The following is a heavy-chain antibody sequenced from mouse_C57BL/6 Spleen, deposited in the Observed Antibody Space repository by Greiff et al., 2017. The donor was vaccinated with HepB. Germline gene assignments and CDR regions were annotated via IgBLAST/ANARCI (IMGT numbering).Heavy chain of an antibody. V-gene: IGHV5-17*01. CDR1: GFTFSDYG. CDR3: ARRIDGYHYYAMDY. J-gene: IGHJ4*01. Sequence: VQLKESGGGLVKPGGSLKLSCAASGFTFSDYGMHWVRQAPEKGLEWVAYISSGSSTIYYADTVKGRFTISRDNAKNTLFLQMTSLRSEDTAMYYCARRIDGYHYYAMDYWGQGTSVTVSS. D-gene: IGHD2-3*01. CDR2: ISSGSSTI.